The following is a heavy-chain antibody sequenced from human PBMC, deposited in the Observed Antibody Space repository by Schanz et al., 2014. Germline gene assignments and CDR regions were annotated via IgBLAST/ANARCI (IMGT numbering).Heavy chain of an antibody. CDR3: ARAHGNNWYGKGLDY. CDR1: GFTFSSYG. Sequence: GQLAESGGGLVQPGGSLRLSCGGSGFTFSSYGMHWVRQAPGKGLEWVAVIWYDENNKYYADSVKGRFTISRDNSENTLYLQMNSLRADDTAVYFCARAHGNNWYGKGLDYWGQGTLVTVSS. CDR2: IWYDENNK. V-gene: IGHV3-33*08. J-gene: IGHJ4*02. D-gene: IGHD1-1*01.